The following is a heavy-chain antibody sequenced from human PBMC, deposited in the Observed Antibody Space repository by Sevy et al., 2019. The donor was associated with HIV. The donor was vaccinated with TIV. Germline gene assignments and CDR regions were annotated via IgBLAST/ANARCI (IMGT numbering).Heavy chain of an antibody. V-gene: IGHV3-30-3*01. CDR1: GFTFSSYA. CDR2: ISYDGSNK. J-gene: IGHJ4*02. D-gene: IGHD6-13*01. Sequence: GGSLRLSCAASGFTFSSYAMHWVRQAPGKGLEWVAVISYDGSNKYYADSVKGRFTISRDNSKNTLYLQMNSLRAEDTVVYYCARDVIAAEFDYWGQGTLLTVST. CDR3: ARDVIAAEFDY.